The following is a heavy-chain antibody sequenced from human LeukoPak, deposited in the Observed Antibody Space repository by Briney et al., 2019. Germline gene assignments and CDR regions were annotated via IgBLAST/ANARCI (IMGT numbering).Heavy chain of an antibody. CDR3: ARGNIAAVGPIDY. V-gene: IGHV1-69*04. Sequence: SVKVSCKASGGTFSSYAISWVRQAPGQGLEWMGRIIPILGIANYAQKFQGRVTITADKSTSTAYMELSSLRSEDTAVYYCARGNIAAVGPIDYWGQGTLVTVSS. D-gene: IGHD6-13*01. J-gene: IGHJ4*02. CDR2: IIPILGIA. CDR1: GGTFSSYA.